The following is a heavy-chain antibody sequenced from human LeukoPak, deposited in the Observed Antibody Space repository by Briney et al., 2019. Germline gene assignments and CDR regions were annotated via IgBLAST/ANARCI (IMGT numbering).Heavy chain of an antibody. CDR2: IYPGDSDT. Sequence: GESLKISCQGSGYSFTSSWIGWVRQMHGKGLEWMGIIYPGDSDTRSSPSFQGPVTISADKSISTAYLQWSSLKASDTAMYYCARHSGGTPGYYYGMDVWGQGTTVTVSS. CDR3: ARHSGGTPGYYYGMDV. V-gene: IGHV5-51*01. D-gene: IGHD2-15*01. J-gene: IGHJ6*02. CDR1: GYSFTSSW.